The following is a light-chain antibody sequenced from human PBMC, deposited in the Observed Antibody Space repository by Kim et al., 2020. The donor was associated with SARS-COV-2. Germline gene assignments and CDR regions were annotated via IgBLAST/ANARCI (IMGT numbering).Light chain of an antibody. CDR1: SSDVGGYNF. CDR3: SSFTSSRTYV. Sequence: QSALTQPASVSGSPGQSITISCTGTSSDVGGYNFVFWYQHHPGKAPKLMIYDVSKRPSGVSNRFSGSKSDNTASLTISGLQAEDEADYYCSSFTSSRTYVFGTVTRVTVL. J-gene: IGLJ1*01. CDR2: DVS. V-gene: IGLV2-14*03.